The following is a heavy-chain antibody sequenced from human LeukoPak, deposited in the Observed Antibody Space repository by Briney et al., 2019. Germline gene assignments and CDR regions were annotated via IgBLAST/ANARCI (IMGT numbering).Heavy chain of an antibody. CDR2: ISAYNGNT. Sequence: AASVKVSCKASGYTFTSYGISWVRQAPGQGLEWMGWISAYNGNTNYAQKLQGRVTMTTDTSTSTAYMELRSLRSDDTAVYYCARDLGYCSSTSCYYFDYWGQGTLVTVSS. V-gene: IGHV1-18*01. CDR3: ARDLGYCSSTSCYYFDY. D-gene: IGHD2-2*01. J-gene: IGHJ4*02. CDR1: GYTFTSYG.